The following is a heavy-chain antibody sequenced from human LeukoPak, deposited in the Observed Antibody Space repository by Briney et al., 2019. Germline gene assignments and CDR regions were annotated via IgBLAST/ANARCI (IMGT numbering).Heavy chain of an antibody. CDR2: ISDSGDLT. CDR3: ARGREGAKTRYFDL. Sequence: PGRCLRLSCAPSGFTFSSHAMHSVRQAPGKGLECVSTISDSGDLTYYANSVKGRFSVSRDNSKNTLYLQMGSLRAEDVAVYYCARGREGAKTRYFDLWGRGTLVTVSS. V-gene: IGHV3-64*01. D-gene: IGHD1-26*01. CDR1: GFTFSSHA. J-gene: IGHJ2*01.